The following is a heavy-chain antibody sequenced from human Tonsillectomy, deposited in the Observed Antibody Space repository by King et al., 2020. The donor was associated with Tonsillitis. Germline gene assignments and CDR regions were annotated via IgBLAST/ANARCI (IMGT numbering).Heavy chain of an antibody. CDR3: ASSADPYYYYMDV. V-gene: IGHV4-59*01. J-gene: IGHJ6*03. CDR2: IYYSGST. D-gene: IGHD2-2*01. Sequence: VQLQESGPGLVKPSETLSLTCTVSGGSISSYYWSWIRQPPGKGLEWIGYIYYSGSTNYNPSLKNRVTISVDTSKNQFSLKLSSVTAADTAVYYCASSADPYYYYMDVWGKGTTVTVSS. CDR1: GGSISSYY.